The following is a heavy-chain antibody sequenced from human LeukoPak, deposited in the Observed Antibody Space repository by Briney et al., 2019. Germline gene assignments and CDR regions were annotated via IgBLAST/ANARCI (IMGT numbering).Heavy chain of an antibody. CDR1: GGSISSYY. Sequence: SETLSLTCTVSGGSISSYYWSWIRQPPGKGLEWIGYIYYSGSTNYNPSLKSRVTISVDTSKNPFSLKLSSVTAADTAVYYCARDKTTVVTPAGGWFDPWGQGTLVTVSS. CDR3: ARDKTTVVTPAGGWFDP. D-gene: IGHD4-23*01. J-gene: IGHJ5*02. V-gene: IGHV4-59*01. CDR2: IYYSGST.